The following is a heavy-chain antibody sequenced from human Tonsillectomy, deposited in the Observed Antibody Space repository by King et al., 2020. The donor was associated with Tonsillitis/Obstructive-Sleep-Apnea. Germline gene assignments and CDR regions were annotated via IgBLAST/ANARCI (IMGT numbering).Heavy chain of an antibody. CDR1: GFTFSSYA. V-gene: IGHV3-30*10. CDR3: ARDRSGWPPEYFDY. CDR2: ISYHGVNE. D-gene: IGHD6-19*01. J-gene: IGHJ4*02. Sequence: VQLVESGGGVVQPGRSLRLSCVASGFTFSSYALHWVRQAPGKGLEWVALISYHGVNEYYTDSVKGRFTISRDNSKNTLFLQMNLLRTEDTAVYYCARDRSGWPPEYFDYWGQGILVTVSS.